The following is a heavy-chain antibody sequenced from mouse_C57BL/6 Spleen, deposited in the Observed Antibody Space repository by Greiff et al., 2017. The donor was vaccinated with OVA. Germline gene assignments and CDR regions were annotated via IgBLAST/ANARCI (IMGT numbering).Heavy chain of an antibody. V-gene: IGHV1-50*01. CDR3: ASITTVVATNAMDY. D-gene: IGHD1-1*01. J-gene: IGHJ4*01. Sequence: VQLQQPGAELVQPGASVKLSCKASGYTFTSYWMQWVKQRPGQGLEWIGEIDPSDSYTNYNQKFKGKATLTVDTSSSTAYMQLSSLTSEDSAVYYCASITTVVATNAMDYWGQGTSVTVSS. CDR2: IDPSDSYT. CDR1: GYTFTSYW.